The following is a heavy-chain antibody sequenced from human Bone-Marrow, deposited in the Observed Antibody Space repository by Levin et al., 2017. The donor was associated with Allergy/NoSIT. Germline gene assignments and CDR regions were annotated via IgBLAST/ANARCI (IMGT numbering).Heavy chain of an antibody. D-gene: IGHD2-2*01. V-gene: IGHV1-2*02. CDR3: ARATVVVVPAALSMAY. CDR2: INPNSGGT. Sequence: ASVKVSCKASGYTFTGYYMHWVRQAPGQGLEWMGWINPNSGGTNYAQKFQGRVTMTRDTSISTAYMELSRLRSDDTAVYYCARATVVVVPAALSMAYWGQGTLVTVSS. J-gene: IGHJ4*02. CDR1: GYTFTGYY.